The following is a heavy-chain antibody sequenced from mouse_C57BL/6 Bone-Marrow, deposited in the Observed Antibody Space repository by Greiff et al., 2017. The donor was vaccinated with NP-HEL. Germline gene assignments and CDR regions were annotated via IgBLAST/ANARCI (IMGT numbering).Heavy chain of an antibody. V-gene: IGHV1-26*01. CDR1: GYTFTDYY. CDR3: ATGPYYYGSSPYAMDY. CDR2: INPNNGGT. J-gene: IGHJ4*01. Sequence: EVQLQQSGPELVKPGASVKISCKASGYTFTDYYMNWVKQSHGKSLEWIGDINPNNGGTSYNQKFKGKATLTVDKSSSTAYMELRSLTSEDSAVYYCATGPYYYGSSPYAMDYWGQGTSVTVSS. D-gene: IGHD1-1*01.